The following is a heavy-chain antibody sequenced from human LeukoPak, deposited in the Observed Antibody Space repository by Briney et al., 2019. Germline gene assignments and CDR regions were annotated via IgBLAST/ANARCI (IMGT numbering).Heavy chain of an antibody. CDR1: GGSITGYH. Sequence: SPSETLSLTCTVSGGSITGYHWSWIRQSAGKGLEWIVRLHTSGSGSATFNPSLQSRVTVSIDKSKNQFSLNLISVTAADTAVYYCAREPAGVPEYYFDYWGQGTLVTVSS. CDR2: LHTSGSGSA. V-gene: IGHV4-4*07. CDR3: AREPAGVPEYYFDY. J-gene: IGHJ4*02.